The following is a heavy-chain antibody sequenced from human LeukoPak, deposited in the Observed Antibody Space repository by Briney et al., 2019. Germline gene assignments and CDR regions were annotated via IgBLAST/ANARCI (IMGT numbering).Heavy chain of an antibody. CDR1: GNSISNYY. V-gene: IGHV4-59*01. Sequence: SETLSLTCTVSGNSISNYYWNWIRQPPGKGLEWIGYIYYTGSTNYNPSLKSRVTMSVDTSKNQFTLNLKSVTPEDTAVYYCARNLIPEQLVLNFWGQGTLVTVSS. J-gene: IGHJ4*02. CDR3: ARNLIPEQLVLNF. D-gene: IGHD6-13*01. CDR2: IYYTGST.